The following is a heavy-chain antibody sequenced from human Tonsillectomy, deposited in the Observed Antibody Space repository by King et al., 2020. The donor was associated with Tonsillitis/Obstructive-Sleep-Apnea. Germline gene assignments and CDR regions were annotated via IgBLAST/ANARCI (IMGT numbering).Heavy chain of an antibody. Sequence: VQLVESGGGLVKPGGSLRLSCAASGFTFSSYTMNWVRQAPGKGLEWVASISRSSTHIDYADSLKGRFTISRDNAKNLLYLKMSSLRAEDTALYYCARERGYGDYYFDYWGQGTLVTVSS. CDR2: ISRSSTHI. V-gene: IGHV3-21*06. D-gene: IGHD4-17*01. CDR1: GFTFSSYT. J-gene: IGHJ4*02. CDR3: ARERGYGDYYFDY.